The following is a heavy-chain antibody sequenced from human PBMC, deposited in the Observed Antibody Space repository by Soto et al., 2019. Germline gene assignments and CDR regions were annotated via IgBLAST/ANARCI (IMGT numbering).Heavy chain of an antibody. J-gene: IGHJ6*03. V-gene: IGHV1-2*04. CDR3: ARDTNFWSGYGGPYYYMDV. CDR2: INPNSGGT. CDR1: GYTFTGYY. Sequence: ASVKVSCKASGYTFTGYYMHWVRQAPGQGLEWMGWINPNSGGTNYAQKFQGWVTMTRDTSISTAYMELSRLRSDDTAVYYCARDTNFWSGYGGPYYYMDVWGKGTTVTV. D-gene: IGHD3-3*01.